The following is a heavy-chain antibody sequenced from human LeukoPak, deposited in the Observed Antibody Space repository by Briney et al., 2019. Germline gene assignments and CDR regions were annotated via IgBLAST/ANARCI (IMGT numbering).Heavy chain of an antibody. D-gene: IGHD5-12*01. V-gene: IGHV3-30*18. Sequence: PGGSLRPSCAASGCTFSSYGMHWVRQAPGKGLEWVAVISYDGSNKYYADSVKGRFTISRDNSKNTLYLQMNRLRAEATAVYYCAKHSPYDYDQSHYFDYWGQGTLVTVSS. CDR1: GCTFSSYG. CDR2: ISYDGSNK. CDR3: AKHSPYDYDQSHYFDY. J-gene: IGHJ4*02.